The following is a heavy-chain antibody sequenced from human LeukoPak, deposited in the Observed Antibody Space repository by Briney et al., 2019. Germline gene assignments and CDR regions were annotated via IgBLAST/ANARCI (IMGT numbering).Heavy chain of an antibody. Sequence: GGSLRLSCAASGFAVSDNYMSWVRQAPGKGLEWVSLIYSDGSTYYADSVKGRFTISRDNSKNTLYLQMNSLRAEDTAVYYCARISSGWYNLDAFDIWGQGTMVTVSS. D-gene: IGHD6-19*01. J-gene: IGHJ3*02. CDR1: GFAVSDNY. CDR2: IYSDGST. V-gene: IGHV3-53*01. CDR3: ARISSGWYNLDAFDI.